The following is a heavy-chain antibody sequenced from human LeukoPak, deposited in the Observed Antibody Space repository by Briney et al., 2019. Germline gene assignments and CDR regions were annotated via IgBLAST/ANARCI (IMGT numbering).Heavy chain of an antibody. D-gene: IGHD3/OR15-3a*01. CDR1: GFPFNAYN. CDR3: ARSHIPHYDFWTASL. Sequence: GGSLRLSCTAPGFPFNAYNIHWIRQSPGRGLEWVSFIRNDETEIHYADFAKGRFIISRDNAENSLFLQMNSLRAEDTAVYYCARSHIPHYDFWTASLWGQGTLVTVSS. J-gene: IGHJ4*02. V-gene: IGHV3-33*02. CDR2: IRNDETEI.